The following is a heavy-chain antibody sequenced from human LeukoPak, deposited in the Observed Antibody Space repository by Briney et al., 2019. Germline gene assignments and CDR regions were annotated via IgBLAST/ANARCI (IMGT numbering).Heavy chain of an antibody. CDR1: GGTFSSYA. CDR3: ARETSSGWLILDYYCGMDV. V-gene: IGHV1-69*04. CDR2: IIPILGIA. Sequence: SVKVSCKASGGTFSSYAISWVRQAPGQGLEWMGRIIPILGIANYAQKFQGRVTITADKSTSTAYMELSSLRSEDTAVYYCARETSSGWLILDYYCGMDVWGQGTTVTVSS. D-gene: IGHD6-19*01. J-gene: IGHJ6*02.